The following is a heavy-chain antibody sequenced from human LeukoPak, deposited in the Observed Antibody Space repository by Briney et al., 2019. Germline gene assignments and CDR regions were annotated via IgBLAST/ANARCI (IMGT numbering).Heavy chain of an antibody. Sequence: ASVKVSCKVSGYTFTSYDINWVRQATGQGLEWMGWMNPNSGNTGYAQKFQGRVTMTRNTSISTAYMELSSLRSEDTAVYYCASGSVLLWFGEDNDAFDIWGQGTMVTVSS. V-gene: IGHV1-8*01. CDR1: GYTFTSYD. CDR2: MNPNSGNT. J-gene: IGHJ3*02. CDR3: ASGSVLLWFGEDNDAFDI. D-gene: IGHD3-10*01.